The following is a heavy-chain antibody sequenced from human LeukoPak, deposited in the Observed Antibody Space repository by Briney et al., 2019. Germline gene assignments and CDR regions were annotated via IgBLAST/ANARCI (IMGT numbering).Heavy chain of an antibody. D-gene: IGHD3-22*01. CDR1: LDSIRNDY. Sequence: PSETLSLTRTLSLDSIRNDYWCSVRHPAGKGREWIGRIYSSGDTKYNLSLTSRVTISVDKSKNQLSLKLTSVTPADTAVYYCVRERVGYDTSGRGPRFDCWGQGTLVTVSS. J-gene: IGHJ4*02. CDR3: VRERVGYDTSGRGPRFDC. V-gene: IGHV4-4*07. CDR2: IYSSGDT.